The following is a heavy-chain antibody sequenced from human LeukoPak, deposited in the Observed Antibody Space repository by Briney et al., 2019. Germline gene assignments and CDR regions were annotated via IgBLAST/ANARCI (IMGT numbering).Heavy chain of an antibody. CDR3: AREIGYCSSTSCYRKTDWFDP. CDR2: IYYSGST. V-gene: IGHV4-30-2*05. Sequence: SQXXSLTCAVSGGSISXGGYSWXWIWQPPGKGLEWMGIIYYSGSTYYNPSLKSRVTISVDTSKNQFPLKLSSVTAADTAVYYCAREIGYCSSTSCYRKTDWFDPWGQGTLVTVSS. D-gene: IGHD2-2*02. CDR1: GGSISXGGYS. J-gene: IGHJ5*02.